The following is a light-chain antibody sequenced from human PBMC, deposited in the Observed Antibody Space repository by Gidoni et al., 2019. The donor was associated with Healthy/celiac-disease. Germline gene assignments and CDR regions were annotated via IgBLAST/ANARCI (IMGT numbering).Light chain of an antibody. V-gene: IGLV2-14*03. Sequence: QSALTQPASVSGSPGPSITISCTGTSSAVGGYNYVSWYQQHPGKAPKLMIYDVSNRPSGVSNRFSGSKSGNTASLTISGLQAEDEADYYCSSYTSSSTLVFGTGTKVXV. CDR1: SSAVGGYNY. J-gene: IGLJ1*01. CDR2: DVS. CDR3: SSYTSSSTLV.